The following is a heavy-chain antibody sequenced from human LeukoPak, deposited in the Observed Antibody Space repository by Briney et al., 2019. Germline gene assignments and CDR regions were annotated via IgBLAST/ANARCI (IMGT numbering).Heavy chain of an antibody. D-gene: IGHD2-21*02. Sequence: ETLSLTCTVSGGSISSYYWSWVRQAPGKGLEWVSAISGSGGSTYYADSVKGRFTISRDNPKNTLYLQMDSLRVEDTALYFCARGTYCAAGGCYSTFDSWGQGTLVTVSS. V-gene: IGHV3-23*01. CDR1: GGSISSYY. CDR3: ARGTYCAAGGCYSTFDS. CDR2: ISGSGGST. J-gene: IGHJ4*02.